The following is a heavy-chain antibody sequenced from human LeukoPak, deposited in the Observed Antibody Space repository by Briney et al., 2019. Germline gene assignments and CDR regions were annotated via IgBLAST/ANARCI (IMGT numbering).Heavy chain of an antibody. J-gene: IGHJ6*03. V-gene: IGHV3-23*01. CDR1: VFTFSSYA. D-gene: IGHD4-23*01. CDR2: ISGSGGST. Sequence: GGSLRLSCAASVFTFSSYAMSWVRQAPGKGLEWVSDISGSGGSTYYADSVKGRFTISRDNSKNTLYLQMNSLRAEDTAVYYCAKDQELGTVVIGSMDVWGKGTTVTVSS. CDR3: AKDQELGTVVIGSMDV.